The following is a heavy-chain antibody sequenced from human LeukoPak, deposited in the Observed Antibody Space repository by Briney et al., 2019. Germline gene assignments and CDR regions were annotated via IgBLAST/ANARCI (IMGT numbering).Heavy chain of an antibody. CDR2: IYPGDSDT. Sequence: GASLKISCKGSGSSFTSYWIGWVGQMPGRGLEWMGIIYPGDSDTRYSPSFQGQVTISADKSISTAYLQWSSLKASDTAMYYCARGQSSGWYRGAFDIWGQGTMVTVSS. CDR3: ARGQSSGWYRGAFDI. V-gene: IGHV5-51*01. CDR1: GSSFTSYW. D-gene: IGHD6-19*01. J-gene: IGHJ3*02.